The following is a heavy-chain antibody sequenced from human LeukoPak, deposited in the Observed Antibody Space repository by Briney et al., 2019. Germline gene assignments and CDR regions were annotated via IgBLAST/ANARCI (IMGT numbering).Heavy chain of an antibody. CDR1: GGTFSSYT. CDR2: IIPILGIA. CDR3: ARAGYCSSTPVKGACYYYMDV. D-gene: IGHD2-2*01. J-gene: IGHJ6*03. V-gene: IGHV1-69*02. Sequence: AASVKVSCKASGGTFSSYTISWVRQAPGQGLEWMGRIIPILGIANYAQKFQGRVTITRNTSISTAYMELSSLRSEDTAVYYCARAGYCSSTPVKGACYYYMDVWGKGTTVTVSS.